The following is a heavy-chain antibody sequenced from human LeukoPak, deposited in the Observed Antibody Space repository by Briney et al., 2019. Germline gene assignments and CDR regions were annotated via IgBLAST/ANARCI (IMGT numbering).Heavy chain of an antibody. D-gene: IGHD4-17*01. Sequence: SVKVSCKASGGTFSSYAISWVRQAPGQGLEWMGRIIPIFGTANYAQKFQGRVTITTDESTSTAYMELSSLRSEDTAVYYCAGGGYGDHADYWGQGTLVTVSS. J-gene: IGHJ4*02. CDR3: AGGGYGDHADY. CDR2: IIPIFGTA. V-gene: IGHV1-69*05. CDR1: GGTFSSYA.